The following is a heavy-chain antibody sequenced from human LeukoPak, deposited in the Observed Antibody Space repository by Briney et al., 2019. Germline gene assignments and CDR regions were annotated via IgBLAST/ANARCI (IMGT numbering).Heavy chain of an antibody. J-gene: IGHJ4*02. Sequence: ASVRVSFKASGYTFTNYAMHWVRQAPGQGLEWMGWITPGGGTNYPQNFQGRVAITWDTSITTAYMDLSRLTSDDTAVYYCARDRYGDGFAHFDYWGQGVLVTVSS. V-gene: IGHV1-2*02. CDR3: ARDRYGDGFAHFDY. CDR2: ITPGGGT. CDR1: GYTFTNYA. D-gene: IGHD5-24*01.